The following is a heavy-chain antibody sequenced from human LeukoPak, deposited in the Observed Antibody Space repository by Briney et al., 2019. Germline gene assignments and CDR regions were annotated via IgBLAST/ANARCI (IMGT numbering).Heavy chain of an antibody. D-gene: IGHD4-17*01. CDR3: AAGDYGDYVRMGVSGY. V-gene: IGHV4-59*08. CDR2: IYYSGST. CDR1: GGSISSYY. J-gene: IGHJ4*02. Sequence: SETLSLTCTVSGGSISSYYWSWIRQPPGKGREWIGYIYYSGSTNYNPSLKSRVTISVDTSKNQFSLKLSSVTAADTAVYYCAAGDYGDYVRMGVSGYWGQGTLVTVSS.